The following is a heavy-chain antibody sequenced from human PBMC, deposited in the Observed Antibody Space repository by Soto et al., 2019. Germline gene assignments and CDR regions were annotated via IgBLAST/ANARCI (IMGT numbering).Heavy chain of an antibody. CDR1: GFTFSSYG. J-gene: IGHJ6*02. CDR2: ISDDGTKK. D-gene: IGHD2-21*01. V-gene: IGHV3-30*18. CDR3: EKELLLVMRLGEEERTLHNMEV. Sequence: PGGSLRLSCVASGFTFSSYGMQWVRQAPGKGLEWVAVISDDGTKKYYADSMKGRFTISRDNSKNTVYLQMSSLRPEDTAVYYCEKELLLVMRLGEEERTLHNMEVWGQGTTV.